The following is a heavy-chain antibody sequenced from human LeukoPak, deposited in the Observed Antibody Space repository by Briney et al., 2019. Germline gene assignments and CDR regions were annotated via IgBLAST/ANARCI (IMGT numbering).Heavy chain of an antibody. V-gene: IGHV1-2*04. J-gene: IGHJ5*02. CDR2: INPNSGGT. D-gene: IGHD5-12*01. CDR1: GYTLTELS. Sequence: ASVKVSCKVSGYTLTELSMHWVRQAPGKGLEWMGWINPNSGGTNYAQKFQGWVTMTRDTSISTAYMELSRLRSDDTAVYYCARSAGGGYGPKARNWFDPWGQGTLVTVSS. CDR3: ARSAGGGYGPKARNWFDP.